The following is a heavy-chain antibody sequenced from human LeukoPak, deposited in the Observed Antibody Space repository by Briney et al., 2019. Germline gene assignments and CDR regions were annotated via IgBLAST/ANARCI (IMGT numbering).Heavy chain of an antibody. Sequence: SETLSLTCAVSGGSISSGGYSWSWIRQPPGKGLEWIGYIYHSGSTYYNPSLKSRVTISVDRSKNQFSLKLSSVTAADTALYYCARIGTHYYDSEGYFHHWGQGTLVTVSS. CDR2: IYHSGST. CDR1: GGSISSGGYS. V-gene: IGHV4-30-2*01. CDR3: ARIGTHYYDSEGYFHH. J-gene: IGHJ1*01. D-gene: IGHD3-22*01.